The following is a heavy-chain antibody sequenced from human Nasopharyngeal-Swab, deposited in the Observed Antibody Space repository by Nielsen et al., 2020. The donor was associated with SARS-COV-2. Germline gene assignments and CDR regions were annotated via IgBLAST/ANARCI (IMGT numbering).Heavy chain of an antibody. V-gene: IGHV4-39*01. Sequence: SETLSLTCTVSGGSISSRSYYWGWIRQPPGKGLEWIGSGYYSGNTYYNPSLKSRVTISVDTSKNQFSLKLSSVTAADTAVYYCARHASKVFYPLYSSGWYASHFDYWGQGTLVTVSS. CDR2: GYYSGNT. CDR1: GGSISSRSYY. D-gene: IGHD6-19*01. CDR3: ARHASKVFYPLYSSGWYASHFDY. J-gene: IGHJ4*02.